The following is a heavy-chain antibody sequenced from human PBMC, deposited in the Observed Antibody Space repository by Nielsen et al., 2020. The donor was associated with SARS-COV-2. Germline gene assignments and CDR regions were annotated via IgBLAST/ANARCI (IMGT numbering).Heavy chain of an antibody. J-gene: IGHJ2*01. CDR1: GGSVSSGSYY. D-gene: IGHD6-19*01. CDR3: ARVKFAAVAGWGSYWYFDL. V-gene: IGHV4-61*01. Sequence: SETLSLTCTVSGGSVSSGSYYWSWIRQPPGKGLEWIGYIYYSGSTNYNPSLKSRVTISVDTSKNQFSLKLSSVTAADTAVYYCARVKFAAVAGWGSYWYFDLWGRGTLVTVSS. CDR2: IYYSGST.